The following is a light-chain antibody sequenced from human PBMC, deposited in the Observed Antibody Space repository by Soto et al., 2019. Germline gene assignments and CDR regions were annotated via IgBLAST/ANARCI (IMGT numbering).Light chain of an antibody. Sequence: VERATLSFMSSQSVSSSHLAWYQQKPGQAPRLLIYGTSSRATGIPDRFSGSGSGTDFTLSISRLEPEDFAVYYCQQYGLSLLTFGGGTKVDIK. V-gene: IGKV3-20*01. CDR3: QQYGLSLLT. J-gene: IGKJ4*01. CDR1: QSVSSSH. CDR2: GTS.